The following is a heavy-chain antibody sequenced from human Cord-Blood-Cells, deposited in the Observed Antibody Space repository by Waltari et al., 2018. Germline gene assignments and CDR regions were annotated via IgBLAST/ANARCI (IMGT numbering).Heavy chain of an antibody. V-gene: IGHV1-69*09. CDR3: ARGTPKNAFDI. CDR2: IIPILGIA. CDR1: GGTFSSYA. J-gene: IGHJ3*02. Sequence: QVQLVQSGAEVKKPGSSVKVSCKASGGTFSSYAISWVRQAPGQGLEWMGRIIPILGIANYAQKVQGRVTITADKSTSTAYMELSSLRSEDTAVYYCARGTPKNAFDIWGQGTMVTVSS.